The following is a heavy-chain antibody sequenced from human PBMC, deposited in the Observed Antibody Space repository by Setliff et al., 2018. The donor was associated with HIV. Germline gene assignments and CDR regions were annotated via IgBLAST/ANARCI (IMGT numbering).Heavy chain of an antibody. D-gene: IGHD3-16*01. CDR2: IYTSGST. V-gene: IGHV4-61*09. J-gene: IGHJ3*02. CDR3: AKTVVGDSYALPNDAFDI. CDR1: GGSISSGSYY. Sequence: SETLSLTCTVSGGSISSGSYYWSWMRQPAGKGLEWIGHIYTSGSTNYNPSLKSRASISVDTSKNQFSLKLSSVTAFDTAVYYCAKTVVGDSYALPNDAFDIWGQGTMVTVSS.